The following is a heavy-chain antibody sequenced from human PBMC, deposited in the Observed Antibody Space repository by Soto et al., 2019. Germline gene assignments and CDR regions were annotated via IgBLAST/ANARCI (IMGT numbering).Heavy chain of an antibody. V-gene: IGHV3-30*18. CDR3: AKGVVISGYYFDY. Sequence: QVQLVESGGGVVQPGRSLRLSCAASGFTFSSYGMHWVRQAPGKGLEWVAVISYDGSNKYYADSVKGRFTISRDNSKNTPYLQMNSLRAEDTAVYYCAKGVVISGYYFDYWGQGTLVTVSA. D-gene: IGHD3-3*01. J-gene: IGHJ4*02. CDR1: GFTFSSYG. CDR2: ISYDGSNK.